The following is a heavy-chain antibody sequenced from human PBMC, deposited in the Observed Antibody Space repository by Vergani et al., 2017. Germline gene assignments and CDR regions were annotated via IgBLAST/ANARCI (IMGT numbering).Heavy chain of an antibody. CDR2: INPSGGST. Sequence: QVQLVQSGAEVKKPGASVKVSCKASGYTFTSYYMHWVRQAPGQGLEWMGIINPSGGSTSYAQKFQGRVTMTRDTSTSTVYMELGSLRSEDTAVYYCARDPQWLDHFDYWGQGTLVTVSS. D-gene: IGHD6-19*01. CDR1: GYTFTSYY. V-gene: IGHV1-46*01. CDR3: ARDPQWLDHFDY. J-gene: IGHJ4*02.